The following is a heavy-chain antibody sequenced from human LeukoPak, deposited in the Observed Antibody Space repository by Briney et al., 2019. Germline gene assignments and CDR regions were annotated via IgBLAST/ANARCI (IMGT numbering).Heavy chain of an antibody. J-gene: IGHJ3*02. D-gene: IGHD3-22*01. V-gene: IGHV3-23*01. Sequence: GGSLRLSCAAAGFTFNNYAMSWVRQAPGKGLKWVSGISSGGSTYYADSVKGRFTISRDNSKNTLYLQMNSLRAEDTAVYYCARGGALYYYDSSSGAFDIWGQGTMVTVSS. CDR1: GFTFNNYA. CDR2: ISSGGST. CDR3: ARGGALYYYDSSSGAFDI.